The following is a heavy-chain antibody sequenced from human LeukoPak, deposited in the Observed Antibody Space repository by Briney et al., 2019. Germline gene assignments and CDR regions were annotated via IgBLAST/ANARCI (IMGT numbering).Heavy chain of an antibody. CDR1: GFTFTSYA. D-gene: IGHD3-10*01. CDR2: IGSSGIDT. J-gene: IGHJ4*02. Sequence: PGGSLRLSCAASGFTFTSYAMNWVRQAPGKGLEWGSTIGSSGIDTYYADSVRGRFPTSRDNSKNTLYLEMNSLRAEDTAVYSCAKHRARGSFDYWGQGTLVTVSS. V-gene: IGHV3-23*01. CDR3: AKHRARGSFDY.